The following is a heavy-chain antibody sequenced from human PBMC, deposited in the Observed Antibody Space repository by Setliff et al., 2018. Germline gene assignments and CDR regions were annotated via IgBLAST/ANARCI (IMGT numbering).Heavy chain of an antibody. CDR3: VKDPSVYGADSGSI. D-gene: IGHD2-21*02. V-gene: IGHV3-64D*09. CDR1: GFTFRIYW. Sequence: PGGSLRLSCSASGFTFRIYWMSWVRQAPRKGLESVSAISSTGIPIYYADSVKARFTISRDDAQNTLYLQMSSLRTDDTAVYYCVKDPSVYGADSGSIWGQGTMVTVSS. CDR2: ISSTGIPI. J-gene: IGHJ3*02.